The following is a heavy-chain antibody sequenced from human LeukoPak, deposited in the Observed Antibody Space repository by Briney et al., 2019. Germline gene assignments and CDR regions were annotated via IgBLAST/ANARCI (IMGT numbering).Heavy chain of an antibody. J-gene: IGHJ3*02. CDR3: ARDYSGSYSNAFDI. CDR2: IFTTGTT. V-gene: IGHV4-4*07. Sequence: SETLSLTCSVSGGSIRNFYWSWIRQPAGKGLEWIGHIFTTGTTNYNPSLKSRVTMSVDTSKNQFSLRRSSVTAADTAVYYCARDYSGSYSNAFDIWGQGTMVTVSS. D-gene: IGHD1-26*01. CDR1: GGSIRNFY.